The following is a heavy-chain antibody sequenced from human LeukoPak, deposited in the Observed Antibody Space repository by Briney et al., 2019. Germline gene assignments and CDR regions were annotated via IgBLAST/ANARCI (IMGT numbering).Heavy chain of an antibody. Sequence: GVSLTLSCAASGFTFSSYDMSWLRQAPGKGLEWVSSISGSGGSTYYAACVKGRFTLSSNYSKHTVYLQTNSLRAEDTGVYCGAKCHYYGSGTAMGVFEYWGEGSLVTVSS. V-gene: IGHV3-23*01. CDR1: GFTFSSYD. CDR2: ISGSGGST. J-gene: IGHJ4*02. D-gene: IGHD3-10*01. CDR3: AKCHYYGSGTAMGVFEY.